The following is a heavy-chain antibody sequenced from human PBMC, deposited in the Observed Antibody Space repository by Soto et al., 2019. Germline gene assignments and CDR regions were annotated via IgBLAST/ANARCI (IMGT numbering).Heavy chain of an antibody. CDR1: VGNIRGGGYS. CDR2: IYHSGST. V-gene: IGHV4-30-2*01. CDR3: ASNDSVYGPAWGWFEP. J-gene: IGHJ5*02. Sequence: SQPLRLTEAVSVGNIRGGGYSWSWIRQPHGKGLERIGYIYHSGSTYYNPSLKSRVTISVDRSKNQFSLKLSSVTAADTPVYYCASNDSVYGPAWGWFEPWGQGTLDTGSP. D-gene: IGHD5-12*01.